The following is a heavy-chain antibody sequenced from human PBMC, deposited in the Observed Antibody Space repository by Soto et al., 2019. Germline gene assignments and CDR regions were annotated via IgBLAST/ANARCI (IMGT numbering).Heavy chain of an antibody. CDR2: IYYTGNT. D-gene: IGHD3-16*01. V-gene: IGHV4-59*01. CDR1: GGSISGYY. J-gene: IGHJ5*02. Sequence: PSEKLSLTCTVSGGSISGYYWSWFRQPPGKGLEWIGYIYYTGNTIYNPSLNSRVTMSVDTSKNQFSLHLNYVTAADTAVYYCATGGARSAWFNPWGQVTLVNV. CDR3: ATGGARSAWFNP.